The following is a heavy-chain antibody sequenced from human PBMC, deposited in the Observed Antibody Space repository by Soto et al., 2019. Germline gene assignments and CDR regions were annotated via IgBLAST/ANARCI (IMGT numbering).Heavy chain of an antibody. CDR1: GYPFSTYW. D-gene: IGHD4-4*01. Sequence: PGESLKISCKGSGYPFSTYWIGWARQMPGKGLEWMAIIYPSDSETRYSPSFQGQVTISADKSINTAYLQWSSLKASDTAIYYCARSYSNYVDLWGQGTLVTVSS. V-gene: IGHV5-51*01. CDR3: ARSYSNYVDL. CDR2: IYPSDSET. J-gene: IGHJ4*02.